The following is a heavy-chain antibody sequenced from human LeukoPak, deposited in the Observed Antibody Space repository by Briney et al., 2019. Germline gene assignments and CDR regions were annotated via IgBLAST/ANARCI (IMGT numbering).Heavy chain of an antibody. J-gene: IGHJ3*02. CDR3: ARGLSSYYDSSDAFDI. D-gene: IGHD3-22*01. CDR1: GGSFSGYY. CDR2: INHSGST. Sequence: SETLSLTCAVYGGSFSGYYWSWIRQPPGKGLEWIGEINHSGSTNYNPSLKSRVTISVDTSENQFSLKLSSVTAADTAVYYCARGLSSYYDSSDAFDIWGQGTMVTVSS. V-gene: IGHV4-34*01.